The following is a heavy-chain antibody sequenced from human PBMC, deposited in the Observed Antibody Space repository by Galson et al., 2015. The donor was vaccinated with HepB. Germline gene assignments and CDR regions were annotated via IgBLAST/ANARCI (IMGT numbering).Heavy chain of an antibody. CDR1: GGTFSSYT. CDR3: ARDCSGGSCPPGPRFDP. CDR2: IIPILGIA. Sequence: GGTFSSYTISWVRQAPGQGLEWMGRIIPILGIANYAQKFQGRVTITADKSTSTAYMELSSLRSEDTAVYYCARDCSGGSCPPGPRFDPWGQGTLVTVSS. V-gene: IGHV1-69*02. J-gene: IGHJ5*02. D-gene: IGHD2-15*01.